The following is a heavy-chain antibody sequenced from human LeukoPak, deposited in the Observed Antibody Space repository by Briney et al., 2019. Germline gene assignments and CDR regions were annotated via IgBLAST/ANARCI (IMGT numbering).Heavy chain of an antibody. V-gene: IGHV5-51*01. D-gene: IGHD7-27*01. J-gene: IGHJ4*02. CDR3: ARHLGSAISPVGYCDY. Sequence: GESLKISCKGSGYSFTSYWIGLVRQMPGKGLEWMGIIYPGDSDTRYSPSFQGQVTISADKSISTAYLQWSSLKASDTAMYYCARHLGSAISPVGYCDYWGQGTLVTVSS. CDR2: IYPGDSDT. CDR1: GYSFTSYW.